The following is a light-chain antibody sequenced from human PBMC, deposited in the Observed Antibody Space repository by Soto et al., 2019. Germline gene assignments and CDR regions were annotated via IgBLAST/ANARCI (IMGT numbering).Light chain of an antibody. CDR1: QSVSSSY. CDR3: QQYNNWPQT. Sequence: EMVMTQSPATLSVSPGERATLSCRASQSVSSSYLAWYQQKPGQAPRLLIYGASTRATGIPARFSGSGSGTEFTLTISSLQSEAFAVYYCQQYNNWPQTFGQGTKLEIK. J-gene: IGKJ2*01. CDR2: GAS. V-gene: IGKV3-15*01.